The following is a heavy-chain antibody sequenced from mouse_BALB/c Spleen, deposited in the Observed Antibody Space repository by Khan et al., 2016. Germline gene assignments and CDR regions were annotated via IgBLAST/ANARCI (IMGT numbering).Heavy chain of an antibody. J-gene: IGHJ3*01. CDR3: ARGTPLAN. CDR1: GYAFSSYW. CDR2: IYPGDGDT. V-gene: IGHV1-80*01. Sequence: QVQLQQSGAELMRPGSSVKISCKASGYAFSSYWMNWVKQRPGQGLEWIGQIYPGDGDTHYSGKFKGKVILTADKSSSTAYMQLSSLTSEDSAVYFCARGTPLANWGQGTLVTVSA.